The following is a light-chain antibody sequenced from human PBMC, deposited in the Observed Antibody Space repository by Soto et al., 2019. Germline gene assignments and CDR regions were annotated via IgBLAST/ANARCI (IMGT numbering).Light chain of an antibody. CDR2: GAS. CDR1: QSVSSTY. Sequence: EIVLTQSPCTLSLSPGARATLSCRASQSVSSTYLAWYQQKPGQAPRLLIYGASTRATGIPARFSGSGSGTEFTLTISSLQSEDFAVYYCQQYNNWPPITFGQGTRLENK. J-gene: IGKJ5*01. CDR3: QQYNNWPPIT. V-gene: IGKV3-15*01.